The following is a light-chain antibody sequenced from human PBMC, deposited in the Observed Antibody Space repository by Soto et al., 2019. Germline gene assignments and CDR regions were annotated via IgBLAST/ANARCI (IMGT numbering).Light chain of an antibody. CDR2: GAS. CDR3: QQYNTWPPIT. Sequence: EIVMTQSPATLSVSPGERATLSCRASQSINTFVAWYQQKSGQAPRLLMYGASTRATGIPARFSGSGSGTDFTLTISSLQSEDFAVYYCQQYNTWPPITFGQGTRLEIK. CDR1: QSINTF. J-gene: IGKJ5*01. V-gene: IGKV3D-15*01.